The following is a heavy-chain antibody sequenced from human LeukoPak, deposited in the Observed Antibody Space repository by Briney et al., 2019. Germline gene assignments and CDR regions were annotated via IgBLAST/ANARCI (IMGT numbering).Heavy chain of an antibody. CDR1: GGSISSYY. Sequence: PSETLSLTCTVSGGSISSYYWSWIRQPPGKGLEWIGHIYYSGSTNYNPSLKSRVTISVDTSKNQFSLELSSVTAADTAVYYCARNSAYYDILTGYSPQGAFDIWGQGTMVTVSS. J-gene: IGHJ3*02. CDR2: IYYSGST. V-gene: IGHV4-59*01. CDR3: ARNSAYYDILTGYSPQGAFDI. D-gene: IGHD3-9*01.